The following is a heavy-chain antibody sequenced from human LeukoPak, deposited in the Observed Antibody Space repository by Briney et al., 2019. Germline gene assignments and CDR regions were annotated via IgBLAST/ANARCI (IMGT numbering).Heavy chain of an antibody. CDR3: ASELAYYASSGYYNPPGGYYYYMDV. Sequence: ASVKVSCKASGYTFTGYYMHWVRKAPGQGLEWMGWINPNSGGTNYAQKFQGRVTMTRDTSISTAYMELSRLRSDDTAVYYCASELAYYASSGYYNPPGGYYYYMDVWGKGTTVTVSS. V-gene: IGHV1-2*02. CDR1: GYTFTGYY. J-gene: IGHJ6*03. CDR2: INPNSGGT. D-gene: IGHD3-22*01.